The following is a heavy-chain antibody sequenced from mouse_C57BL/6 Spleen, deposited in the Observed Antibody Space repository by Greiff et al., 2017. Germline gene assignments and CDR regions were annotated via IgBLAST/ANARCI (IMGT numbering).Heavy chain of an antibody. D-gene: IGHD1-1*01. CDR1: GFTFSDYG. V-gene: IGHV5-17*01. Sequence: EVKLQESGGGLVKPGGSLKLSCAASGFTFSDYGMHWVRQAPEKGLEWVAYISSGSSTIYYADTVKGRFTISRDNAKNTLFLQMTSLRSEDTAMYYCAREDGSSLSYWYFDVWGTGTTVTVSS. J-gene: IGHJ1*03. CDR3: AREDGSSLSYWYFDV. CDR2: ISSGSSTI.